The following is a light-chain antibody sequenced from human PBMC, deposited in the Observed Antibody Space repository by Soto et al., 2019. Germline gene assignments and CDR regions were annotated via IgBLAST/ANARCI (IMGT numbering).Light chain of an antibody. V-gene: IGLV2-11*01. Sequence: QSVLTQPRSVSGSPGQSVTISCTGTSSDGGGYNYVSWHQQHPGKAPKLMIYDVSKRPSGVPDRFSGSKSGNTASLTISGLQAEDEADYYCCSYAGSYTFPYVFGTGTKVTVL. CDR3: CSYAGSYTFPYV. CDR1: SSDGGGYNY. CDR2: DVS. J-gene: IGLJ1*01.